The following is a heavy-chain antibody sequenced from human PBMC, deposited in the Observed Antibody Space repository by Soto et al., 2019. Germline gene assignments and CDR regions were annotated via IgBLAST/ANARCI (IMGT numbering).Heavy chain of an antibody. CDR3: AKDNAAMITFGGVIVA. J-gene: IGHJ4*02. CDR1: GFTFSSYA. V-gene: IGHV3-23*01. D-gene: IGHD3-16*02. Sequence: GGSLRLSCAASGFTFSSYAMSWVRQAPGKGLEWVSAISGSGGSTYYADSVKGRFTISRDNSKNTLYLQMNSLRAEDTAVYYCAKDNAAMITFGGVIVAWGQGTLVTVSS. CDR2: ISGSGGST.